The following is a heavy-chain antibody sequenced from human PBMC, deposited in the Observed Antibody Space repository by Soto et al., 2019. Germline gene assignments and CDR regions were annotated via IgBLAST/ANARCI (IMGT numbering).Heavy chain of an antibody. D-gene: IGHD4-17*01. V-gene: IGHV3-33*01. CDR3: ARDHSILLHQDYGDYDAPMDV. Sequence: GGSLRLSCAASGFTFSSYGMHWVRQAPGKGLEWVAVIWYDGSNKYYADSVKGRFTISRDNSKNTLYLQMNSLRAEDTAVYYCARDHSILLHQDYGDYDAPMDVWGKGTTVTVSS. J-gene: IGHJ6*03. CDR1: GFTFSSYG. CDR2: IWYDGSNK.